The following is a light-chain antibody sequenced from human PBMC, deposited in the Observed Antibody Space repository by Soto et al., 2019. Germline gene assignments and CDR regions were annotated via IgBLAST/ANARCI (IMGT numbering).Light chain of an antibody. Sequence: EIVLTQSPGTLSLSPRERATLSCRASQSVSSSFLAWYQQKPGQAPRLLIYGASSRATGIPDRFSGSGSGTDFTLTISRLEPEDFAVYYCQQYGSSPVTFRQGTKVEIK. CDR2: GAS. CDR1: QSVSSSF. J-gene: IGKJ1*01. CDR3: QQYGSSPVT. V-gene: IGKV3-20*01.